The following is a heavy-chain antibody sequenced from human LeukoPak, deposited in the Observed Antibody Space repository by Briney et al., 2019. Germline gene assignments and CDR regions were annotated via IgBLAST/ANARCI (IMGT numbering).Heavy chain of an antibody. J-gene: IGHJ6*04. CDR1: GFTFTSYA. CDR3: AELGITMIGGV. CDR2: ISGSGGST. Sequence: GGSLRPSCAASGFTFTSYAMTWVRQAPGKGLEWVSAISGSGGSTYYADSVKGRFTISRDNSKNTLYLQMNSLRAEDTAVYYCAELGITMIGGVWGKGTTVTVSS. D-gene: IGHD3-10*02. V-gene: IGHV3-23*01.